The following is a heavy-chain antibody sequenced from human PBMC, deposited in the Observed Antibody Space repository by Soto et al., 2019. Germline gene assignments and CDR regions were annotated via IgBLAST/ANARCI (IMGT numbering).Heavy chain of an antibody. CDR3: AKKANSGPGSQYFDN. J-gene: IGHJ4*02. CDR1: GFTFISYS. Sequence: PWGSLRLSCAASGFTFISYSMIWFRHAPGKGLEWVSGFRTGGDDATTYYADSVKGRFTISRDNSKNMLFLQMSSLRAEDTAIYYCAKKANSGPGSQYFDNWGQGTLVTVSS. CDR2: FRTGGDDATT. V-gene: IGHV3-23*01. D-gene: IGHD3-10*01.